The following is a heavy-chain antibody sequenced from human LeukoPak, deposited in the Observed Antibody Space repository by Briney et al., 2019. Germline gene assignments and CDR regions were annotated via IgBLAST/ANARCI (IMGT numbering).Heavy chain of an antibody. D-gene: IGHD3-22*01. J-gene: IGHJ4*02. CDR2: ISGSGGGT. CDR3: AKDGYDSSGYYYDFDY. CDR1: GFTFSSYA. Sequence: GGSLRLSCAASGFTFSSYAMSWVRQAPGKGLEWVSAISGSGGGTYYADSVKGRFTISRDNSKNTLYLQMNSLRAEDTAVYYCAKDGYDSSGYYYDFDYWGQGTLVTVSS. V-gene: IGHV3-23*01.